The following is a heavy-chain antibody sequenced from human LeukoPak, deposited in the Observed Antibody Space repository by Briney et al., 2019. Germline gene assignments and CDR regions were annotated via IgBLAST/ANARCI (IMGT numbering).Heavy chain of an antibody. D-gene: IGHD6-13*01. CDR2: INHSGST. Sequence: SETLSLTCAVYGGSFSGYYWSWIRQPPGKGLEWIGEINHSGSTNYNPSLKSRVTISVDTSKNQFSLKLSSVTAADTAVYYCARKRGIAIDYWGQGTLVTVPS. V-gene: IGHV4-34*01. CDR1: GGSFSGYY. J-gene: IGHJ4*02. CDR3: ARKRGIAIDY.